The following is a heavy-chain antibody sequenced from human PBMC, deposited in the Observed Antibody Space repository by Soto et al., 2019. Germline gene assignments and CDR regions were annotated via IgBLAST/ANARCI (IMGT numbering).Heavy chain of an antibody. CDR3: ATSFRYFDN. Sequence: GGSLRLSCAGSGFTPTTTPLSWVRQAPGKGLEWLTSISGTASRTYYVDSVKGRFFISRDNSKNTVTLQMNNLTVDDTAVYYCATSFRYFDNWGQGTRVTVSS. V-gene: IGHV3-23*01. D-gene: IGHD3-9*01. CDR2: ISGTASRT. CDR1: GFTPTTTP. J-gene: IGHJ4*02.